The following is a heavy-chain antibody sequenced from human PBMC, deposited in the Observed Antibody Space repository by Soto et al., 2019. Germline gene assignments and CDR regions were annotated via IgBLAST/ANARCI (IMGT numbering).Heavy chain of an antibody. D-gene: IGHD5-12*01. J-gene: IGHJ4*02. V-gene: IGHV4-39*01. CDR3: ARTTGYSGYDFGY. Sequence: TSETLSLTCAVSGGSISPRSYYWGWIRQSPGQGLEWIASVYYSGSTYYNPSLKTRVTISADTSKNQFSLKLRSVTAADTAVYYCARTTGYSGYDFGYWGQGTLVTVSS. CDR2: VYYSGST. CDR1: GGSISPRSYY.